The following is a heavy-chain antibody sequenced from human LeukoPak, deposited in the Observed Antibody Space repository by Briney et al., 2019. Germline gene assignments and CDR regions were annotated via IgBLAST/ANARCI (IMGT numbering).Heavy chain of an antibody. CDR2: IYRGGRR. J-gene: IGHJ6*02. CDR1: GITVSSNY. Sequence: GGSLRLSCAASGITVSSNYMSWVRQAPGKGLEWVSVIYRGGRRYYADSVKGRLSISRENSKNTLYLEMNSLTVEDTAVYYCARESGNSDILTGYHYDGMDVWGQGTTVTVSS. V-gene: IGHV3-66*01. D-gene: IGHD3-9*01. CDR3: ARESGNSDILTGYHYDGMDV.